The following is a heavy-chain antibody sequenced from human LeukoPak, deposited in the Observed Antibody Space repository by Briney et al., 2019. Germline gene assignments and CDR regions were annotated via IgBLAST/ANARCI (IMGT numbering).Heavy chain of an antibody. J-gene: IGHJ4*02. V-gene: IGHV3-43*01. CDR1: GFSFRGYT. D-gene: IGHD6-13*01. CDR3: AASDGEQQLAL. Sequence: GGSLRLSCAASGFSFRGYTMHWVRQVPGKGLEWVPLISWNGVTTYYGDSVKGRFTISRDDSKNSLYLQMNSLRSEDSALYYCAASDGEQQLALWGQGTLVTVSS. CDR2: ISWNGVTT.